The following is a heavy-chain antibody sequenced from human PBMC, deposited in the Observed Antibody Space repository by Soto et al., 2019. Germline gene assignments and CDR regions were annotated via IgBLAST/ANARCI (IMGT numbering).Heavy chain of an antibody. V-gene: IGHV4-31*02. CDR3: AREPLD. CDR2: IYYSGIT. J-gene: IGHJ4*02. Sequence: WTWIRQHPGKGLEWIGYIYYSGITYYNPSLKSRVTISVDTSKNQLSLKLSSVTAADTAVYYCAREPLDWGQGTLVTVSS.